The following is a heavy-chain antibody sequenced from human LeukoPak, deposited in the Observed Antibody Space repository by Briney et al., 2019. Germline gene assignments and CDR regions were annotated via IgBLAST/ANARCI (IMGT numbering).Heavy chain of an antibody. CDR3: TTDAPYDSSGYYYVY. J-gene: IGHJ4*02. CDR2: IRSKAYGGTT. Sequence: PGGSLRLSCIASGFTFGDYAMSWFRQAPGKGLEWVGFIRSKAYGGTTEYAASVKGRFTISRDDSKSIAYLQMNSLKTEDTAVYYCTTDAPYDSSGYYYVYWGQGTLVTVSS. CDR1: GFTFGDYA. D-gene: IGHD3-22*01. V-gene: IGHV3-49*03.